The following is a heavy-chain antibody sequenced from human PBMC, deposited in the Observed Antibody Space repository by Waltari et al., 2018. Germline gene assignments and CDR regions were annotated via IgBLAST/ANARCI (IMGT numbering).Heavy chain of an antibody. CDR2: INAGNGNT. J-gene: IGHJ4*02. CDR1: GYTFTSYA. D-gene: IGHD6-13*01. CDR3: ARGGSSWPFDY. Sequence: QVQLVQSGAEVKKPGASVKVSCKASGYTFTSYAMHWVRQAPGQRLEWMGWINAGNGNTKYSQKFQGRVTITRDTSASTAYMELSSLRSEDTAVYYCARGGSSWPFDYWGQGTLVIVSS. V-gene: IGHV1-3*01.